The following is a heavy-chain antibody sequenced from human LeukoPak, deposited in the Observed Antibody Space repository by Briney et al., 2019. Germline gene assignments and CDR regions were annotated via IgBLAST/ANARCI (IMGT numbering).Heavy chain of an antibody. V-gene: IGHV1-69*04. CDR2: IIPILGIA. D-gene: IGHD3-22*01. CDR3: AREDGQWFLFDP. Sequence: SVKVSCKASGYTFTSYDINWVRQAPGQGLEWMGRIIPILGIANYAQKFQGRVTITADKSTSTAYMELSSLRSEDTAVYYCAREDGQWFLFDPWGQGTLVTVSS. J-gene: IGHJ5*02. CDR1: GYTFTSYD.